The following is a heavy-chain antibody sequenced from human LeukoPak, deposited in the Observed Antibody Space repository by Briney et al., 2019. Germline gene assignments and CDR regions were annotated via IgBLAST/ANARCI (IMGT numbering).Heavy chain of an antibody. CDR3: ARGANYCTNGVCPLFY. V-gene: IGHV1-46*01. Sequence: ASVKVSCKASGYTFTSYYMHWVRQAPGQGLEWMGIINPSGGSTSYAQKFQGRVTMTRDTSTSTVYMELSSLRSEDTAVYYCARGANYCTNGVCPLFYWGQGTLVTVSS. D-gene: IGHD2-8*01. J-gene: IGHJ4*02. CDR2: INPSGGST. CDR1: GYTFTSYY.